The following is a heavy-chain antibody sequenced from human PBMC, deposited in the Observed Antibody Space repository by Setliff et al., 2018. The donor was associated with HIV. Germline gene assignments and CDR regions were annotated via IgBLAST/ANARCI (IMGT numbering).Heavy chain of an antibody. CDR1: GGSISSGDYY. CDR2: IYYSGST. J-gene: IGHJ6*03. D-gene: IGHD4-17*01. CDR3: AREGYGDKRERYFYYMDV. V-gene: IGHV4-31*03. Sequence: PSQTLSLTCTVSGGSISSGDYYWSWIRQYPGKGLEWIGYIYYSGSTFYNPSLKSRVTISVDTSKKQFSLKLSSVTAADTAVYYCAREGYGDKRERYFYYMDVWGKGTTVTVSS.